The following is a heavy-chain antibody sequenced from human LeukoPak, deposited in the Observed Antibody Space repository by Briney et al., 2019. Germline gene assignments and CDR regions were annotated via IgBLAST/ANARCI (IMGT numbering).Heavy chain of an antibody. Sequence: GGSLRLSCAASGFTFSTYAMSWVRQAPGKGLEWVSGISGGGGSTYYADSVKGRFTISRDNSKSTLYLQMSSLRAEDTALYYCAKSYFIGASRSAFGPWGQGTLVTVSS. J-gene: IGHJ5*02. V-gene: IGHV3-23*01. CDR3: AKSYFIGASRSAFGP. CDR1: GFTFSTYA. CDR2: ISGGGGST. D-gene: IGHD3-10*01.